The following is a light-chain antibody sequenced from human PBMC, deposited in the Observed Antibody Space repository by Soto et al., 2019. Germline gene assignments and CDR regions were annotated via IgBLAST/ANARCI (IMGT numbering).Light chain of an antibody. J-gene: IGKJ2*01. CDR2: GAS. CDR1: QSVSSK. V-gene: IGKV3-15*01. CDR3: QQYSNWPYT. Sequence: EIVMTQSPATLSLSPGERVTLSCRASQSVSSKLAWYQQKPGQAPRLLIYGASIRATDIPARFSGSGSGTEFTLTISRLQSEDSAIFYCQQYSNWPYTFGQGTKVDIK.